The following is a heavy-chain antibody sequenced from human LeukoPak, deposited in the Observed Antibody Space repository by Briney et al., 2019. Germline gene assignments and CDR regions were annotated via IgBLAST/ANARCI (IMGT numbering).Heavy chain of an antibody. V-gene: IGHV1-69*04. D-gene: IGHD6-13*01. Sequence: GASVKVSCKASGGTFSSYAISWVRQAPGQGLEWMGRIIPILGIANYAQKFQGRVTITADKSTSTAYMELSSLRSEDTAVYYCAREGYSSSWPTYNWFDPWGQGTLVTVSS. CDR2: IIPILGIA. J-gene: IGHJ5*02. CDR1: GGTFSSYA. CDR3: AREGYSSSWPTYNWFDP.